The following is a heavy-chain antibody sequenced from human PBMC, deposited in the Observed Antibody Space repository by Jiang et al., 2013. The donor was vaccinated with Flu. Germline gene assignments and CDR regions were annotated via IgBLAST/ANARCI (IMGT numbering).Heavy chain of an antibody. CDR2: ISAYNGNT. Sequence: SGAEVKKAWGLSGRSPARLLVTLLPPMASAGCDRPLDKGLSGWGWISAYNGNTNYAQKLQGRVTMTIDTSTSTAYMELRSLRSDDTGVYYCARDHPTGGDDYYFYFAMDVWGKGATVTVSS. CDR1: VTLLPPMA. D-gene: IGHD2-21*02. CDR3: ARDHPTGGDDYYFYFAMDV. J-gene: IGHJ6*04. V-gene: IGHV1-18*01.